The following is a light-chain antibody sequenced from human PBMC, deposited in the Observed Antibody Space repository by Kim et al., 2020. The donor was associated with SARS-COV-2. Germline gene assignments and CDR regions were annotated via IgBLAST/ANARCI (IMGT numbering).Light chain of an antibody. CDR2: GAS. J-gene: IGKJ1*01. CDR1: QGVSSRD. CDR3: EKYGSSLTWT. Sequence: PGERAALACRASQGVSSRDVAWYKKKPGEAPRVPIYGASSRATGITDRGRGSGSGTDFTLTISRLETEDFVVYYCEKYGSSLTWTFGEGAKVDIK. V-gene: IGKV3-20*01.